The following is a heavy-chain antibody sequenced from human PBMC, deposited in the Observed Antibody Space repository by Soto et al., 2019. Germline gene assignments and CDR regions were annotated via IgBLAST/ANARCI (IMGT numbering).Heavy chain of an antibody. CDR2: IYHSGST. CDR1: GGSIRSSNW. J-gene: IGHJ5*02. Sequence: QVQLQESGPGLVKPSGTLSLTCAVSGGSIRSSNWWSWVRQPPGKGLEWIGEIYHSGSTNNITSHKSRVTLSVDKSQIQFSLKLSSVTAADTAMYYCARVHPGWFEPWGQGTLVTVSS. CDR3: ARVHPGWFEP. V-gene: IGHV4-4*02.